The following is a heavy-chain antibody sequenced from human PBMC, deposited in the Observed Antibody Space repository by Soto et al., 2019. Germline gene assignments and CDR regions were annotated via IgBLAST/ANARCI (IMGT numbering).Heavy chain of an antibody. CDR3: ATDKPGSRWYGGLLDY. CDR1: GYTFTDYY. V-gene: IGHV1-2*04. Sequence: QVQLVQSGAEVKKPGASVKVSCKASGYTFTDYYLHWVRQAPGQGLEWMGWINPNSGGTNYAQKFQGCVTMTRDTSISTAYMELNGLTSDDTAVYYCATDKPGSRWYGGLLDYWGQGTLVIVSS. CDR2: INPNSGGT. D-gene: IGHD6-13*01. J-gene: IGHJ4*02.